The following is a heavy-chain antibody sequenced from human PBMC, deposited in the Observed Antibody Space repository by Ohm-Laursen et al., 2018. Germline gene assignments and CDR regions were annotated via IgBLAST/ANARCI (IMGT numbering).Heavy chain of an antibody. CDR2: IIPFFGTA. CDR3: ARGPVTDYGDYWKFDL. V-gene: IGHV1-69*13. CDR1: GGTSRRYV. J-gene: IGHJ2*01. Sequence: SVKVSCKASGGTSRRYVIVWVRQAPGKGLEWMGGIIPFFGTANYAQKFQGRVTITGDESTSTAYMELSSLRSEDTAMYYCARGPVTDYGDYWKFDLWGRGTLVTVSS. D-gene: IGHD4-17*01.